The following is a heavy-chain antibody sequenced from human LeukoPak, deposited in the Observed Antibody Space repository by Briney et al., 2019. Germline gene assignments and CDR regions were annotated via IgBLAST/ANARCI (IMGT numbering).Heavy chain of an antibody. V-gene: IGHV3-21*01. CDR2: ISSSSSYI. D-gene: IGHD2-2*01. CDR1: GFTFSSYS. Sequence: PGGSLRLSCAASGFTFSSYSMNWVRQAPGKGLEWVSSISSSSSYIYYADSVKGRFTISRDNAKNSLYLQMNRLRAEDTAVYYCARGPGYCSSTSCYYAFDIWGQGTMVTVSS. J-gene: IGHJ3*02. CDR3: ARGPGYCSSTSCYYAFDI.